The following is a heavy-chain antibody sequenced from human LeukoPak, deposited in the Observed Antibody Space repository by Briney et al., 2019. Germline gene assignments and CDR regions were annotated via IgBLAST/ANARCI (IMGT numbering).Heavy chain of an antibody. V-gene: IGHV4-34*01. D-gene: IGHD2-15*01. CDR2: INHSGST. Sequence: SETLSLTCAAYGGSFSGYYWSWIRQPPGKGLEWIGEINHSGSTNYNPSLKSRVTISVDTSKNQFSLKLSSVTAADTAVYYCARPRGSCSGGSCYYYYFDYWGQGTLVTVSS. CDR1: GGSFSGYY. CDR3: ARPRGSCSGGSCYYYYFDY. J-gene: IGHJ4*02.